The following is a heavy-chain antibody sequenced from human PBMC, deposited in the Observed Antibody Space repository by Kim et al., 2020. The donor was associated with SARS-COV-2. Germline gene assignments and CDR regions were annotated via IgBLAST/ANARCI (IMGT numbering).Heavy chain of an antibody. CDR2: IYYRGNT. V-gene: IGHV4-39*01. CDR1: GGSVSDSDYY. CDR3: ARRWWMNYEGGWFDP. Sequence: SETLSLTCTVSGGSVSDSDYYWGWIRQPPGKGLEWIGCIYYRGNTFYNPSLKSRVTISVDTSTNRFSLRLSSVTAAATPVYFFARRWWMNYEGGWFDPW. J-gene: IGHJ5*02. D-gene: IGHD2-8*01.